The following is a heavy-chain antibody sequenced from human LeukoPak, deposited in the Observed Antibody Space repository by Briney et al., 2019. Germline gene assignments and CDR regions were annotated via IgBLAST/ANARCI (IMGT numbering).Heavy chain of an antibody. CDR2: INHSGST. Sequence: SETLSLTCAVYGGSFSGYYWSWIRQPPGKGLEWIGEINHSGSTNYNPSLKSRVTISVDTSKNQFSLKLSSVTAADTAVYYCARDRLLWFGELLWFDPWGQGTLVTVSS. CDR3: ARDRLLWFGELLWFDP. D-gene: IGHD3-10*01. CDR1: GGSFSGYY. J-gene: IGHJ5*02. V-gene: IGHV4-34*01.